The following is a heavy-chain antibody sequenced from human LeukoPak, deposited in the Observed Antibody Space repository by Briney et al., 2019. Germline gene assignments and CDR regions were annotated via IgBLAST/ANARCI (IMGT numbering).Heavy chain of an antibody. V-gene: IGHV3-21*01. CDR1: GFTFSSYS. Sequence: GGSLRLSCAAPGFTFSSYSMNWVRQAPGKGLEWVSSISSSSSYIYYADSVKGRFTISRDNAKNSLYLQMNSLRAEDTAVYYCARAISSGDFDYWGQGTLVTVSS. CDR3: ARAISSGDFDY. J-gene: IGHJ4*02. CDR2: ISSSSSYI. D-gene: IGHD6-19*01.